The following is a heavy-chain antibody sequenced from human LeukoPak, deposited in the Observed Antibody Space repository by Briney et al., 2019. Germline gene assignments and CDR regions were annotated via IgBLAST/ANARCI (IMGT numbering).Heavy chain of an antibody. Sequence: SVKVSCKASGGTFSSYAISWVRQAPGQGLEWMGGIIPIFGTANYAQKFQGRVTITADESTSTTYIELSSLRSEDTAVYYCARVAAVAGNSWFDPWGQGTLVTVSS. V-gene: IGHV1-69*01. D-gene: IGHD6-19*01. J-gene: IGHJ5*02. CDR2: IIPIFGTA. CDR3: ARVAAVAGNSWFDP. CDR1: GGTFSSYA.